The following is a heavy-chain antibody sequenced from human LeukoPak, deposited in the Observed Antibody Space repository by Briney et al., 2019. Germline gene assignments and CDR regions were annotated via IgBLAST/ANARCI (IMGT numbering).Heavy chain of an antibody. Sequence: GRSLRLSCEASGFALSSSAMHWVREAPGTGLEWVSLISYDSITEDYSDSGKGRFTISRYNFKNVLFLQMHSLRDEDTAVYYYAKDIASGWSIKYFFDYWGQGTLVTVSS. CDR2: ISYDSITE. CDR3: AKDIASGWSIKYFFDY. CDR1: GFALSSSA. D-gene: IGHD6-13*01. J-gene: IGHJ4*02. V-gene: IGHV3-30*04.